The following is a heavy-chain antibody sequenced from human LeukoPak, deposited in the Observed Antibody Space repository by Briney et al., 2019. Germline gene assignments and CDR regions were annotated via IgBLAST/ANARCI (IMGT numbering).Heavy chain of an antibody. J-gene: IGHJ4*01. CDR1: GFTVSSNY. CDR3: ARALCYFDY. Sequence: GESLRLSCAASGFTVSSNYMGWVRQAPGKGLEWVSVICTGGSTYYAETLKGRFTISRYNCKNTLYLQMNSLRAEDTAVYYCARALCYFDYWGRGALVTASS. CDR2: ICTGGST. V-gene: IGHV3-53*01.